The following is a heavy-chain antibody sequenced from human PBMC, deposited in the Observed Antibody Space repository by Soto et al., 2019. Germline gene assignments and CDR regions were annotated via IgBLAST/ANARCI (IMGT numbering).Heavy chain of an antibody. CDR2: INPNSGGT. D-gene: IGHD3-3*01. CDR3: AREMGITIFGSLPPKYYYYGMDV. Sequence: GASVKVSCKASGYTFTGYYMHWVRQAPGQGLEWMGWINPNSGGTNYAQKFQGWVTMTRDTSISTAYMELSRLRSDDTAVYYCAREMGITIFGSLPPKYYYYGMDVWGQGTTVTVSS. CDR1: GYTFTGYY. V-gene: IGHV1-2*04. J-gene: IGHJ6*02.